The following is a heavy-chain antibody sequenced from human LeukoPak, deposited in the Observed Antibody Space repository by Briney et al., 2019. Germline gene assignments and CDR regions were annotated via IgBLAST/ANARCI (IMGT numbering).Heavy chain of an antibody. J-gene: IGHJ5*02. CDR1: GGSISSYY. V-gene: IGHV4-59*08. Sequence: PETLSLTRTVSGGSISSYYWSWIRQPPGKGLEWIGYIYYSGSTYYNPSLKSRVTISVDTSKNQFSLKLSSVTAADTAVYYCARADFWSGYYYNWFDPWGQGTLVTVSS. D-gene: IGHD3-3*01. CDR2: IYYSGST. CDR3: ARADFWSGYYYNWFDP.